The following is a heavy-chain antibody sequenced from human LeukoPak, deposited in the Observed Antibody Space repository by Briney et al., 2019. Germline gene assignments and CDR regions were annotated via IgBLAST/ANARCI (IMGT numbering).Heavy chain of an antibody. CDR1: GGSVSTYY. CDR3: ARGGGYASPIGY. Sequence: SGTLSLTCTLSGGSVSTYYWSWIRQPPGEGLGWLGYIYHSGSTNYNPSLNSRVTISVDTSKNQFSLKLSSVTAADTAVYYCARGGGYASPIGYWGQGALVTVSS. D-gene: IGHD5-12*01. CDR2: IYHSGST. J-gene: IGHJ4*02. V-gene: IGHV4-59*02.